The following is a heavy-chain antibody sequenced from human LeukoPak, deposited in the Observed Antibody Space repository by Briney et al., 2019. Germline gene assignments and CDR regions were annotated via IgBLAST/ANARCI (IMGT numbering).Heavy chain of an antibody. CDR1: GGSISSGSYY. CDR3: AGVIGNYDGRLDY. V-gene: IGHV4-61*02. CDR2: IYTSGST. J-gene: IGHJ4*02. Sequence: SETLSLTCTVSGGSISSGSYYWSWIRQPAGKGLEWIGRIYTSGSTNYNPSLKGRFTISLDTSKNRFSLKLSSVTAADTAMYYCAGVIGNYDGRLDYWGQGTLVTVSS. D-gene: IGHD1-7*01.